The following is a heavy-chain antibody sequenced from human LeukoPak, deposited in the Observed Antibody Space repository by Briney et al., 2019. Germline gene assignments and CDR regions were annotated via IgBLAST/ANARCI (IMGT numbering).Heavy chain of an antibody. J-gene: IGHJ4*02. CDR3: ARSPRGGTKTYFDY. V-gene: IGHV4-59*01. CDR2: IYYSGST. CDR1: GGPISNYY. D-gene: IGHD1-14*01. Sequence: PSETLSLTCTVSGGPISNYYWSWIRQPPGKGLEWIGYIYYSGSTNYNPSLKSRVTISVDTSKNQFSLRLSSVTAADTAAYYCARSPRGGTKTYFDYWGQGTLVTVSP.